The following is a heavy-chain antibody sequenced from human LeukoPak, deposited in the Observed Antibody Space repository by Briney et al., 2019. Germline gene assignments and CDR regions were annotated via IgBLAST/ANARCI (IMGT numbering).Heavy chain of an antibody. CDR2: ITISGHTK. J-gene: IGHJ5*02. CDR3: ARGDPHADL. Sequence: GGSLRLSCAASGIDLSTYEMKWVRQAPGKGLEWIADITISGHTKNYADSVKGRFTISRDNARTSLYLQMNSLRVEDTGVYYCARGDPHADLWGQGTLVTVSP. V-gene: IGHV3-48*03. CDR1: GIDLSTYE.